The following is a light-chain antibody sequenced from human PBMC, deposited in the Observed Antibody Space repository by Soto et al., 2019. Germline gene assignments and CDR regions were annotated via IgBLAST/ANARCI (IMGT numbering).Light chain of an antibody. Sequence: DILMTQSPSTLSSSVGDIFTITCRASQSISTRLAWYQQKPGKAPKLLIYDASSLESGVPSRFSGSASGTEFTLTISSLQPDDFATYYCQQYNSYSTFGQGTKVDIK. CDR3: QQYNSYST. CDR2: DAS. J-gene: IGKJ1*01. CDR1: QSISTR. V-gene: IGKV1-5*01.